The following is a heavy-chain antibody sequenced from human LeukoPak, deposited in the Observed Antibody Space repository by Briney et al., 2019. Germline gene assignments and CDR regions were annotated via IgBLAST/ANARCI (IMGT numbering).Heavy chain of an antibody. Sequence: TSETLSLTCTVSGGSISRYYWSWIRQPPGKGLEWIGYIYYGGTTNYNPSLKSRVTILVDTSKNQFSLNLSSVTAADTAVYYCARRGIAAAGYDYWGQGTLVTVSS. V-gene: IGHV4-59*08. CDR2: IYYGGTT. CDR3: ARRGIAAAGYDY. CDR1: GGSISRYY. D-gene: IGHD6-13*01. J-gene: IGHJ4*02.